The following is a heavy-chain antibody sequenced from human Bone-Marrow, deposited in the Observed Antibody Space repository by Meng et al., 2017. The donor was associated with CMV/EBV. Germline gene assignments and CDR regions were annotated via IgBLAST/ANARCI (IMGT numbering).Heavy chain of an antibody. CDR1: GFTFSDYY. D-gene: IGHD2-2*01. CDR2: ISGSGGST. V-gene: IGHV3-23*01. CDR3: AKGPYCSSTSCSYSAGGRGYFDY. Sequence: GESLKISCAASGFTFSDYYMSWIRQAPGKGLEWVSAISGSGGSTYYADSVKGRFTISRDNSKNTLYLQMNSLRAEDTAVYYCAKGPYCSSTSCSYSAGGRGYFDYWGQGTLVTVSS. J-gene: IGHJ4*02.